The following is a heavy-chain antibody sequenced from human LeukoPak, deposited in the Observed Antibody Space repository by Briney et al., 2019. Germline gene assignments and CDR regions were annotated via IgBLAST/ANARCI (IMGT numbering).Heavy chain of an antibody. CDR1: GGTFSSYT. J-gene: IGHJ4*02. CDR3: ARGPIAVAGTR. CDR2: SIPIPGIA. D-gene: IGHD6-19*01. Sequence: SVKVSCKASGGTFSSYTIRWVRQAPGQGLEWMGRSIPIPGIANYAQKFQGRVTITADKSTRTAYMELSSLRSEDTAVYYCARGPIAVAGTRWGQGTLVTVSS. V-gene: IGHV1-69*02.